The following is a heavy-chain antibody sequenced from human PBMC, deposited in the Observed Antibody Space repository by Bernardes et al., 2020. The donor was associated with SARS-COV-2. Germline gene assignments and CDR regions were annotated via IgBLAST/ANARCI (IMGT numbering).Heavy chain of an antibody. V-gene: IGHV5-51*01. J-gene: IGHJ4*02. Sequence: GASLKISCKASGYSFTNYWIGWVRQIPGKALEWMGIIYPGDSDTRYSPSFQGQVTISADKSINTAYLQWTSLKASDTAMYYCVRRSQDKYDNSWYFYWGRGTLVTVSS. D-gene: IGHD4-4*01. CDR3: VRRSQDKYDNSWYFY. CDR2: IYPGDSDT. CDR1: GYSFTNYW.